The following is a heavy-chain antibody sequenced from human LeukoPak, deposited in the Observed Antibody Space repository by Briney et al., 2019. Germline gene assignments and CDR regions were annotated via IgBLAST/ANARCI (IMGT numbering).Heavy chain of an antibody. CDR2: VHYTGNT. V-gene: IGHV4-39*01. CDR1: GGSITSSSHY. Sequence: SETLSLTCTVSGGSITSSSHYWGWIRQPPGMGLEWVGSVHYTGNTYYNSFLSSRITISVDTSSNQFSLRLNSVTAADTALYYCARHDPFQYWGQGALVTVSS. CDR3: ARHDPFQY. J-gene: IGHJ4*02.